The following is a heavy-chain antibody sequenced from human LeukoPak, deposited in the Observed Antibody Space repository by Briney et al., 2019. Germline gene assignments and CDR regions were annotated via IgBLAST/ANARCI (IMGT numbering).Heavy chain of an antibody. D-gene: IGHD5-24*01. Sequence: GESLTISCKGSGYIFTNYWIGWVRPMPGKGLEWMGVIYPGDSDTRYSPSFQGQVTISADRSISTAYLHWSSLKASDTAMYYCARSQGGSNYDYWGQGTLVTVSS. CDR2: IYPGDSDT. CDR3: ARSQGGSNYDY. V-gene: IGHV5-51*01. CDR1: GYIFTNYW. J-gene: IGHJ4*02.